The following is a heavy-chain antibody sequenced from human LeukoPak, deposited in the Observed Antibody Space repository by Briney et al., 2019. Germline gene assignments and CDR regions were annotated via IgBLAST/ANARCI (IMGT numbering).Heavy chain of an antibody. CDR3: ARDARDGYCSGGSCLHSDAFDI. Sequence: SETLSLTCAVYGGSFSGYYWSWIRQPPGKGLEWIGEINHSGSTNYNPSLKSRVTISVDTSKNQFSLKLSSVTAADTAVYYCARDARDGYCSGGSCLHSDAFDIWGQGTMVTVSS. CDR1: GGSFSGYY. J-gene: IGHJ3*02. V-gene: IGHV4-34*01. D-gene: IGHD2-15*01. CDR2: INHSGST.